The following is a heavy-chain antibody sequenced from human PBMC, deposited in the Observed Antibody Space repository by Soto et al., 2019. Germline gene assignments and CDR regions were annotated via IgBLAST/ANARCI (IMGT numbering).Heavy chain of an antibody. J-gene: IGHJ3*02. D-gene: IGHD4-17*01. V-gene: IGHV3-23*01. CDR3: AHPRGYGVFDAVDI. CDR1: GFIFITYA. Sequence: GGSLRLSCAASGFIFITYAMNWGRQAPGKGLEYVSAISGSGGSTYYAESARGRFTISRDNSINTLYLQMSRLRTEDTAVYYCAHPRGYGVFDAVDIWGQGTMVTVSS. CDR2: ISGSGGST.